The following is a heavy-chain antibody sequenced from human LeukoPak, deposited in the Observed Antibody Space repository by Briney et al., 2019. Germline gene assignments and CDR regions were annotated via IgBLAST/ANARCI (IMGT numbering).Heavy chain of an antibody. CDR1: EFTFSAYW. CDR3: ARIGSYFYYYMDV. J-gene: IGHJ6*03. Sequence: GGSLRLSCAASEFTFSAYWMTWVRQAPGKGLEWVANIKGDGGEKYYVDSVKGRFTISRDNANNSLYLQMTSLRAEDTALYYCARIGSYFYYYMDVWGKGTTVTVSS. D-gene: IGHD3-10*01. V-gene: IGHV3-7*01. CDR2: IKGDGGEK.